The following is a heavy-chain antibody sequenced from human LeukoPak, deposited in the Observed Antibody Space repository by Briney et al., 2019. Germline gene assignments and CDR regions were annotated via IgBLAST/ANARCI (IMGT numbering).Heavy chain of an antibody. V-gene: IGHV4-4*07. CDR2: IYTSGST. D-gene: IGHD3-10*01. Sequence: PSETLSLTCTGSGGSISSYYWSWIRQPAGKGLEWIGRIYTSGSTNYNPSLKSRVTMSVDTSKNQFSLKLSSVTAADTAVYYCARDNGSGSYLRFDPWGQGTLVTVSS. J-gene: IGHJ5*02. CDR1: GGSISSYY. CDR3: ARDNGSGSYLRFDP.